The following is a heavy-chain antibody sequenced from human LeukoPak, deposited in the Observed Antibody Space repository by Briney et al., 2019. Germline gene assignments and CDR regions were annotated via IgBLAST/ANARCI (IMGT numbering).Heavy chain of an antibody. V-gene: IGHV3-53*01. CDR1: GFIVSSSY. D-gene: IGHD2-15*01. CDR2: IYSGGST. CDR3: ARGGGDY. J-gene: IGHJ4*02. Sequence: PGGSLRLSCAASGFIVSSSYMIWVRQAPGKGLEWVSVIYSGGSTYYADSVKGRFTISRDNSKNTLYLQMNSLRADDTAVFYCARGGGDYWGQGTLVTVSS.